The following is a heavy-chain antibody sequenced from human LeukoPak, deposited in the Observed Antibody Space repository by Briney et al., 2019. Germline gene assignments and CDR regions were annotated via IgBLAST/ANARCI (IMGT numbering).Heavy chain of an antibody. CDR1: GGTFSSYA. D-gene: IGHD2-2*01. J-gene: IGHJ4*02. CDR2: IIPIFGTA. CDR3: ARDRDCSSTSCYYYFDY. V-gene: IGHV1-69*05. Sequence: SVKVSCKASGGTFSSYAISWVRQAPGQGLGWMGRIIPIFGTANYAKKFQGRVTITTDESTSTAYMELSSLRPEDTAVYYCARDRDCSSTSCYYYFDYWGQGTLVTVSS.